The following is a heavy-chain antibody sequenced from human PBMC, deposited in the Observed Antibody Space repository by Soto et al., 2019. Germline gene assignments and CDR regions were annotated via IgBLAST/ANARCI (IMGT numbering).Heavy chain of an antibody. Sequence: EVQLVESGGGLIQPGGSLRLSCAASGFTVSSNYMSWVRQAPGKGLEWVSVIYNGGSTYYADSVKGRFTISRDNSKNTLYLQMNSLRAEDTAVYYCARVNDLSYYGMDVWGQGTTVTVSS. D-gene: IGHD3-3*01. J-gene: IGHJ6*02. CDR1: GFTVSSNY. CDR3: ARVNDLSYYGMDV. CDR2: IYNGGST. V-gene: IGHV3-53*01.